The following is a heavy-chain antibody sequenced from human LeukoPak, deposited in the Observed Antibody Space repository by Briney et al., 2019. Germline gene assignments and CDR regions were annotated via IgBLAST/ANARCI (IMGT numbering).Heavy chain of an antibody. CDR1: GFSFSDDS. CDR3: AGDSIAVAADLDY. J-gene: IGHJ4*02. CDR2: ISSSSSTI. D-gene: IGHD6-19*01. V-gene: IGHV3-48*01. Sequence: PGGSLRLSCAASGFSFSDDSMNWVRQAPGKGLEWVSYISSSSSTIYDADSVKGRFTSSRDNHNNAVYMQMNSLRAEASAVYYCAGDSIAVAADLDYWGQGTLVTVSS.